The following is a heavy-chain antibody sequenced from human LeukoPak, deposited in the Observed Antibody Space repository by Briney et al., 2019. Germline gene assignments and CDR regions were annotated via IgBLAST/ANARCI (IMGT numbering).Heavy chain of an antibody. V-gene: IGHV3-74*01. CDR3: AKDMDKGYCSGGSCLLFDF. CDR2: INSGGSST. D-gene: IGHD2-15*01. J-gene: IGHJ4*02. Sequence: GGSLRLSCAASGFTFSSYWMHWVRQAPGKGLVWVSRINSGGSSTSYADSVEGRFTVSRDNSKNSLYLQMNSLRTEDTALYYCAKDMDKGYCSGGSCLLFDFWGQGTLVTVSS. CDR1: GFTFSSYW.